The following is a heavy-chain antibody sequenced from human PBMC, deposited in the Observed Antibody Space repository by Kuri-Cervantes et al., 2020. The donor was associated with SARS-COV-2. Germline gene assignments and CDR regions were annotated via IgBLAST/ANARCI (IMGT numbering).Heavy chain of an antibody. CDR2: IIPIFGTA. CDR1: GGTFSSYA. V-gene: IGHV1-69*05. CDR3: ASTIFGVDNWFDP. J-gene: IGHJ5*02. Sequence: SVKVSCKASGGTFSSYAISWVRQAPGQGLEWMGGIIPIFGTANYAQKFQGRVTINTDESTSTAYMELSSLRSEDTAVYYCASTIFGVDNWFDPWGQGTLVTVSS. D-gene: IGHD3-3*01.